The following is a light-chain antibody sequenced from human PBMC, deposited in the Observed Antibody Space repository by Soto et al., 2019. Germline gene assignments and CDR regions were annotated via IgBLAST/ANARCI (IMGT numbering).Light chain of an antibody. V-gene: IGLV2-14*01. J-gene: IGLJ3*02. CDR3: SSYTSTNSWV. Sequence: SALTQSASVSGSPGQSITISCTGTSSDVGGYNYVSWYQQHPGKAPKLIIYDVSNRPSGVSTRFSGSKSGNTASLTISGLQAEDEADYSCSSYTSTNSWVFGGGTKLTVL. CDR1: SSDVGGYNY. CDR2: DVS.